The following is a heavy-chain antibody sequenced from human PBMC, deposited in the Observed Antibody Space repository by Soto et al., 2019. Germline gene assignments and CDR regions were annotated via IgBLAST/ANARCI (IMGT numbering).Heavy chain of an antibody. D-gene: IGHD5-12*01. CDR2: ISAYNGNT. J-gene: IGHJ6*02. CDR1: GYTFTSYG. Sequence: QVQLVQSGAEVKNPGASVKVSCKASGYTFTSYGISWVRQAPGQGLEWMGWISAYNGNTNYAQKLQGRVTMTTDTSTSTAYMELRSLRSDDTAVYYCARDGVATSYYYYYGMDVWGQGTTVTVSS. V-gene: IGHV1-18*01. CDR3: ARDGVATSYYYYYGMDV.